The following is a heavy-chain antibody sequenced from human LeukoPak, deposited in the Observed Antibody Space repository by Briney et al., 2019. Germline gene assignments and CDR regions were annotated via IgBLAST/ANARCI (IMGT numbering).Heavy chain of an antibody. CDR1: GGSISSYY. CDR3: ARDTDAFDI. J-gene: IGHJ3*02. V-gene: IGHV4-59*01. Sequence: SETLSLTCTVSGGSISSYYWSWIRQPPGRGLEWIGYIYYSGSTNYNPSLKSRVTISVDTSKNQFSLKLSSVTAADTAVYYCARDTDAFDIWGQGTMVTVSS. CDR2: IYYSGST.